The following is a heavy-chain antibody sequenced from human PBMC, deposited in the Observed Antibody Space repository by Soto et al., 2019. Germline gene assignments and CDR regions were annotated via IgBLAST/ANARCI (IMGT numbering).Heavy chain of an antibody. Sequence: SETLSLTCTVSGVSFSSYYWSWIRQPPGKGLEWIGYIHYSGSTSYNPSLKSRVTISVDTSKNQFSLKLSSVTAADTAVYYCARRYGSAFDIWGQGTMVTVS. CDR3: ARRYGSAFDI. CDR1: GVSFSSYY. V-gene: IGHV4-59*01. CDR2: IHYSGST. D-gene: IGHD3-10*01. J-gene: IGHJ3*02.